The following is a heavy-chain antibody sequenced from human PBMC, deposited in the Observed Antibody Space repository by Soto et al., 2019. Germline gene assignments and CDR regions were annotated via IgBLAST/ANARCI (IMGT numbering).Heavy chain of an antibody. Sequence: GGSLRLSCAASGFTFSNAWMSWVRQAPGKGLEWVGRIKSKTDGGTTDYAAPVKGRFTISRDDSKNTLYLQMNSLKTEDTAVYYCTVPSIVLMVYADYWGQGTLVTVSS. CDR1: GFTFSNAW. V-gene: IGHV3-15*01. D-gene: IGHD2-8*01. CDR3: TVPSIVLMVYADY. CDR2: IKSKTDGGTT. J-gene: IGHJ4*02.